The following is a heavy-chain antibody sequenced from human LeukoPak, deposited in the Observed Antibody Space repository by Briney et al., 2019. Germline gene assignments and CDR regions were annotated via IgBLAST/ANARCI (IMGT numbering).Heavy chain of an antibody. D-gene: IGHD1-26*01. CDR2: IGSNGDST. J-gene: IGHJ4*02. V-gene: IGHV3-64*01. CDR1: GFTFSNYA. CDR3: ARGNVVGATRPFDY. Sequence: GGSLRLSCAGSGFTFSNYAMYWVRQAPGKGLENVAGIGSNGDSTYYANSVKGRFTISRDNSKNTLFLQMGSLRAEDMAVYYCARGNVVGATRPFDYWGQGTLVTVSS.